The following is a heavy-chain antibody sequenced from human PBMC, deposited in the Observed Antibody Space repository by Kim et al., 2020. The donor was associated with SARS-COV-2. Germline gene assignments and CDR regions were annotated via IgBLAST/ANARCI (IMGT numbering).Heavy chain of an antibody. CDR2: ITRSSSTT. V-gene: IGHV3-48*03. J-gene: IGHJ4*02. Sequence: GGSLRLSCAASGFTLSSYDMNWVRQAPGKGLEWVSHITRSSSTTYYADPVKGRFTISRDNAKNSLYLQMDRLRDEDTAVYYCARDWALDSWGQGTLVTVSS. CDR1: GFTLSSYD. CDR3: ARDWALDS. D-gene: IGHD3-16*01.